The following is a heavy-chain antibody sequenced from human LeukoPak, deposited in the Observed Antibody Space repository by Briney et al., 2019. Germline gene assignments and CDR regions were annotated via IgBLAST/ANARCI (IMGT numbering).Heavy chain of an antibody. CDR2: IFYSEST. CDR1: GGSISSGGYY. CDR3: ARQYSSGWPWFDP. D-gene: IGHD6-19*01. J-gene: IGHJ5*02. Sequence: SETLSLTCTVSGGSISSGGYYWGWIRQPPGKGLEWVGSIFYSESTYYNPSLKSRVTISVDTSKNQFPLKLTSVTAADAAMYYCARQYSSGWPWFDPWGQGTLVTVSS. V-gene: IGHV4-39*01.